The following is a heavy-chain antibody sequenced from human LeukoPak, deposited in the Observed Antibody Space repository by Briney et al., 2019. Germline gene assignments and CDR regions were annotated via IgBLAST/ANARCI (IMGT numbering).Heavy chain of an antibody. J-gene: IGHJ5*02. Sequence: ASVKVSCKVSGYTLTELSMHWVRQAPGKGLEWMGGFDPEDGETIYAQKFQGRVTMTEDTSTDTAYMELSSLRSEDTAVYYCAPLYSSSWYQNWFDPWGQGTLVTVSS. V-gene: IGHV1-24*01. CDR1: GYTLTELS. CDR2: FDPEDGET. CDR3: APLYSSSWYQNWFDP. D-gene: IGHD6-13*01.